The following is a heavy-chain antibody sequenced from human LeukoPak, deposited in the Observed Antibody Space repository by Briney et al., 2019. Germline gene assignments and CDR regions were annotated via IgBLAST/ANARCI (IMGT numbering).Heavy chain of an antibody. V-gene: IGHV4-30-2*01. Sequence: SETLSLTCAVSGGSISSGGYSWSWIRQPPGKGLEWIGYIYHSGSTYYNPSLKSRVTMSVDRSKNQFSLKLSSVPAADTAVYYCARFFGDYRNWFDPWGQGTLVVVSS. CDR1: GGSISSGGYS. CDR2: IYHSGST. J-gene: IGHJ5*02. CDR3: ARFFGDYRNWFDP. D-gene: IGHD4-17*01.